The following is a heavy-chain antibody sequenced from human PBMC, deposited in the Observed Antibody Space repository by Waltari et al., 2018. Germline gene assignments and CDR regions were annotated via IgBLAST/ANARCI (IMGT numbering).Heavy chain of an antibody. Sequence: QVQLQQWGAGLLKPSETLSLTCAVYGGSFSGYYWSWIRQPPGKGLEWIGEINHSGRTNYNPALMSRGNISVDTSKNQFSRKLSSVTAADTAVYYCARVRTRGIAAAGPRGHYYYYGMDVWGQGTTVTVSS. V-gene: IGHV4-34*01. CDR3: ARVRTRGIAAAGPRGHYYYYGMDV. D-gene: IGHD6-13*01. CDR2: INHSGRT. CDR1: GGSFSGYY. J-gene: IGHJ6*02.